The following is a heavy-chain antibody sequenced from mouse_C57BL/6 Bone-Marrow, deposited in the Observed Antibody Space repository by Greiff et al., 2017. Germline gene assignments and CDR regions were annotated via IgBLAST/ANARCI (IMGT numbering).Heavy chain of an antibody. J-gene: IGHJ3*01. V-gene: IGHV1-64*01. CDR1: GYTFTSYW. CDR3: ASPCDSYDRAGFAY. D-gene: IGHD2-12*01. CDR2: IHPDSGST. Sequence: QVQLQQPGAELVKPGASVKLSCKATGYTFTSYWMHWVKQRPGQGLEWIGMIHPDSGSTNYNEKFKSKATLTADKSSSTAYMQLSSLTSEDSAVYYGASPCDSYDRAGFAYWGQGTLVTVSA.